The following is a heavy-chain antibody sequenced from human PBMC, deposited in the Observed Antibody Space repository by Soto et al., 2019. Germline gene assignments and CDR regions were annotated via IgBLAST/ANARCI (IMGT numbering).Heavy chain of an antibody. J-gene: IGHJ4*02. CDR2: IIPIFGTA. V-gene: IGHV1-69*13. CDR3: ARDTPYYYDSSGYHDY. D-gene: IGHD3-22*01. Sequence: SVKVSCKASGGTFSSYAISWVRQAPGQGLEWMGGIIPIFGTANYAQKFQGRVTITADESTSTAYMELSSLRSEDTAVYYCARDTPYYYDSSGYHDYWGQGTLVTVSS. CDR1: GGTFSSYA.